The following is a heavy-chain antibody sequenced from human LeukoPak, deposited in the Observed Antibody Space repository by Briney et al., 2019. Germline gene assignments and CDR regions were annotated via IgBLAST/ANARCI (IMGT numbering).Heavy chain of an antibody. CDR2: IFYSGST. Sequence: PSETLSLTCTVSGGSISSSSYYWGWIRQPPGKGLEWIGSIFYSGSTYYNPSLESRVTISVDTSKNQFSLKLSSVTAADTAVYYCASDGYSGYDLNYWGQGTLVTVSS. J-gene: IGHJ4*02. CDR3: ASDGYSGYDLNY. D-gene: IGHD5-12*01. V-gene: IGHV4-39*01. CDR1: GGSISSSSYY.